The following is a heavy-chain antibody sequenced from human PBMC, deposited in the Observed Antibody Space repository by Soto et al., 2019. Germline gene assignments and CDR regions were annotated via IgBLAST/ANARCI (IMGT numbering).Heavy chain of an antibody. V-gene: IGHV3-74*01. J-gene: IGHJ6*02. CDR3: ARNYAYAEGYYFYGIDV. Sequence: EVQLVESGGGLVQPGGSPRLSCAASGFTFRNYWMHWVRQAPGKGLVWVSRVNSDGDTTYYADSVKGRFTISRDNAKNTLHLQMNSLGAEDTAVYYCARNYAYAEGYYFYGIDVWGQGTTVTVSS. CDR2: VNSDGDTT. D-gene: IGHD3-16*01. CDR1: GFTFRNYW.